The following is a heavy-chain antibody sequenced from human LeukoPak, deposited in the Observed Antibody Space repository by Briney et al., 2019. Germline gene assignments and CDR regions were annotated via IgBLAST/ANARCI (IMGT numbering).Heavy chain of an antibody. V-gene: IGHV5-51*01. D-gene: IGHD6-6*01. CDR2: IYSGDSDT. J-gene: IGHJ4*02. Sequence: GESLKISCKGSGYSFSSNWIGWVRQMPGKGLEWMGIIYSGDSDTRYSPSFQGQVTISADKSISTAFLQWSSLKALDTAMYYCARRRYSSSFDYWGQGTLVTVS. CDR3: ARRRYSSSFDY. CDR1: GYSFSSNW.